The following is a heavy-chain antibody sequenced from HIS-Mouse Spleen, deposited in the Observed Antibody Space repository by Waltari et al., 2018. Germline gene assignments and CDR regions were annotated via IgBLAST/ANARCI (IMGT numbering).Heavy chain of an antibody. J-gene: IGHJ2*01. CDR2: IYYSGST. CDR3: AREIPYSSSWYDWYFDL. Sequence: QLKLQESGPGLVKPSETLSITCTVSGGSISSSSYYWGWIRQPPGKGLEWIGSIYYSGSTYYNPSLKSRVTISVDTSKNQFSLKLSSVTAADTAVYYCAREIPYSSSWYDWYFDLWGRGTLVTVSS. CDR1: GGSISSSSYY. D-gene: IGHD6-13*01. V-gene: IGHV4-39*07.